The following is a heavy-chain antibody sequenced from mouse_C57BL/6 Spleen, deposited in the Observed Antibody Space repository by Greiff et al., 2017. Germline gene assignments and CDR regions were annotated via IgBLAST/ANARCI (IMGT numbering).Heavy chain of an antibody. D-gene: IGHD2-5*01. CDR3: ARKDSNYFFDY. CDR1: GYTFTSYT. CDR2: INPSSGYT. J-gene: IGHJ2*01. V-gene: IGHV1-4*01. Sequence: QVQLQQSGAELARPGASVKMSCKASGYTFTSYTMHWVKQRPGQGLEWIGYINPSSGYTKYNQKFKDKATLTADKSSSPAYMQLSSLTSDDSAVYYCARKDSNYFFDYWGQGTTLTVSS.